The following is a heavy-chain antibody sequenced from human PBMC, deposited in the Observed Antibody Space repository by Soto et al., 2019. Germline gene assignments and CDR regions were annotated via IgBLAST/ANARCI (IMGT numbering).Heavy chain of an antibody. D-gene: IGHD3-22*01. Sequence: GGSLRLSCAASGFTFDDYNMHWVRQAPGKGLEWVSLISRDGTNTNYAESVKGRFTISRDNSKNSLYLQMNSLRTEDTALFYCVKETYYYDVSSYYPLGSWGQGTLVTVSA. CDR3: VKETYYYDVSSYYPLGS. J-gene: IGHJ5*02. CDR2: ISRDGTNT. CDR1: GFTFDDYN. V-gene: IGHV3-43*01.